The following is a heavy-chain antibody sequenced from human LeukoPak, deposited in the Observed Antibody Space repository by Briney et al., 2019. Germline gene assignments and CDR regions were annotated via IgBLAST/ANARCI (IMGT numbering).Heavy chain of an antibody. CDR3: ARLRYYDYVWGSYRYPTDAFDI. D-gene: IGHD3-16*02. J-gene: IGHJ3*02. CDR1: GGSFSGYY. V-gene: IGHV4-34*01. Sequence: SETLSLTCAVYGGSFSGYYWSWIRQPPGKGLEWIGEINHSGSTNYNPSLKSRVTISVDTSKNQFSLKLSSVTAADTAVYYCARLRYYDYVWGSYRYPTDAFDIWGQGTMVTVSS. CDR2: INHSGST.